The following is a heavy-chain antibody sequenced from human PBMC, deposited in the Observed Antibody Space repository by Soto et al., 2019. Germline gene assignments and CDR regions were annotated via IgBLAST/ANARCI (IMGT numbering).Heavy chain of an antibody. D-gene: IGHD4-17*01. CDR1: GGSITSSSYY. Sequence: SETLSLTCTVSGGSITSSSYYWGWIRQPPGKGLEWIGGIYYSGRSYYNPSLKGRVTMSVDTSKNQFSLTLNSVTAADAAVYYCARQRTTVVTQAYFDHWGQGTLVTVSS. V-gene: IGHV4-39*01. CDR3: ARQRTTVVTQAYFDH. CDR2: IYYSGRS. J-gene: IGHJ4*02.